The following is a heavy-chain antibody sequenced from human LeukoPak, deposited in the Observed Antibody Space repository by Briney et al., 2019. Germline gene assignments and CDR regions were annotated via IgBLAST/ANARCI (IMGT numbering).Heavy chain of an antibody. Sequence: GGSLRLSCTASGFTFSDYGLSWVRQAPGKGLEWVSAISGSGSSTYYADSVKGRFTISRDISKNTLYLQMNSLRAEDTAVYYCARVYRFGYSYGHKINWFDPWGQGTLVTVSS. J-gene: IGHJ5*02. V-gene: IGHV3-23*01. CDR1: GFTFSDYG. D-gene: IGHD5-18*01. CDR2: ISGSGSST. CDR3: ARVYRFGYSYGHKINWFDP.